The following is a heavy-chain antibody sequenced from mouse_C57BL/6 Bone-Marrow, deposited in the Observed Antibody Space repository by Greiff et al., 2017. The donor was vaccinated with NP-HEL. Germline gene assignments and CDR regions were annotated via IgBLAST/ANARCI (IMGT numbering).Heavy chain of an antibody. CDR1: GYSFTSYY. J-gene: IGHJ2*01. CDR2: IYPGSGNT. D-gene: IGHD2-2*01. CDR3: AGWLPDY. Sequence: QVHVKQSGPELVKPGASVKISCKASGYSFTSYYIHWVKQRPGQGLEWIGWIYPGSGNTKYNEKFKGKATLTADTSSSTAYMQLSSLTSEDSAVYYCAGWLPDYWGQGTTLTVSS. V-gene: IGHV1-66*01.